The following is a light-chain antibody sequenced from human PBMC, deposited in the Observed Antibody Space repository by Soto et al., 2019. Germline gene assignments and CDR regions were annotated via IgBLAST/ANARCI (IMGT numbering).Light chain of an antibody. CDR3: RQYNSYWT. Sequence: DIQMTQYPSNLSSSFGDRVTITCRASQSISSWLAWYQQKPGKAPNLLIYKASSLEGGVPSRFSVSGSGTEFTLTISSLPPDDFATYYCRQYNSYWTFGQGTKVDIK. CDR1: QSISSW. V-gene: IGKV1-5*03. CDR2: KAS. J-gene: IGKJ1*01.